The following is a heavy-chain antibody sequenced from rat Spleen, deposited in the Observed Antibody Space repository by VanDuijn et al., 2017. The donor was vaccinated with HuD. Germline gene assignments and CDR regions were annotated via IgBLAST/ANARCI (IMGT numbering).Heavy chain of an antibody. Sequence: VQLVESGGGLVQPGRSLKLSCAASGLSFGNYDMAWVRQAPTKGLEWMGVIWGNGNTNYKSTFKSRLSISRDTSRSQVFLKMNSLQTEDTAMYFCARLGGGWGQGVMVTVSS. V-gene: IGHV2-13*01. J-gene: IGHJ2*01. CDR2: IWGNGNT. D-gene: IGHD4-6*01. CDR3: ARLGGG. CDR1: GLSFGNYD.